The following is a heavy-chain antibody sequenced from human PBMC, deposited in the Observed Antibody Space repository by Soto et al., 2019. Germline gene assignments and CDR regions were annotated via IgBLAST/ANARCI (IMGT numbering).Heavy chain of an antibody. CDR1: GYSFSAYY. J-gene: IGHJ6*03. D-gene: IGHD4-17*01. V-gene: IGHV1-2*04. Sequence: QVQLVQSGAEVKKPGASVRVSCKASGYSFSAYYIHWMRQAPGQGLEWMGWINPNSGGTKFAQKFQGWVTMTRDTSISTAHMELSRLKSDDTAVYFCARESGGTTATLDYYYFYMDVWGKGTTVTVSS. CDR2: INPNSGGT. CDR3: ARESGGTTATLDYYYFYMDV.